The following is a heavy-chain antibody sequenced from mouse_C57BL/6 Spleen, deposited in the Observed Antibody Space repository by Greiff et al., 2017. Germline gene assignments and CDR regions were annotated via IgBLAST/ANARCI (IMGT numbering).Heavy chain of an antibody. D-gene: IGHD1-1*01. Sequence: EVQLQQSGPELVKPGASVKISCKASGYSFTDYNMNWVKQSTGQSLEWIGVINPNYGTTSYNQKFKGKDTLTVAQSSITAYMQLSRLTSEDSAVDYCAREYYDSSNGYFAVWGTGTTVTVSS. J-gene: IGHJ1*03. CDR2: INPNYGTT. CDR3: AREYYDSSNGYFAV. CDR1: GYSFTDYN. V-gene: IGHV1-39*01.